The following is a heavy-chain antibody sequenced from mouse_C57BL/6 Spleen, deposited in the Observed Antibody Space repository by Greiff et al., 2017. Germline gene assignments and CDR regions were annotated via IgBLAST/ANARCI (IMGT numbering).Heavy chain of an antibody. Sequence: QVQLKESGAELVKPGASVKISCKASGYAFSSYWMNWVKQRPGKGLEWIGQIYPGDGDTNYNGKFKGKATLTADKSSSTAYMQLSSLTSEDSAVYFCARGGGYYPLFDYWGQGTTLTVSS. D-gene: IGHD2-12*01. CDR3: ARGGGYYPLFDY. CDR2: IYPGDGDT. V-gene: IGHV1-80*01. J-gene: IGHJ2*01. CDR1: GYAFSSYW.